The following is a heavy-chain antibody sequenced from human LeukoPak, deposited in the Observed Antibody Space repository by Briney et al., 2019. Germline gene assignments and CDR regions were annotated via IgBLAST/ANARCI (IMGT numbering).Heavy chain of an antibody. CDR3: ARDRGAVAGYFDY. D-gene: IGHD6-19*01. V-gene: IGHV4-4*07. J-gene: IGHJ4*02. CDR2: IFPSGRT. Sequence: PSETLSLTCTVSGGSISGFYWNWIRQPAGKGLEWIERIFPSGRTDYSPSLKSRVTMSLDTSKNQFSLILSSVTAADTALYFCARDRGAVAGYFDYLGQGTQVTVSS. CDR1: GGSISGFY.